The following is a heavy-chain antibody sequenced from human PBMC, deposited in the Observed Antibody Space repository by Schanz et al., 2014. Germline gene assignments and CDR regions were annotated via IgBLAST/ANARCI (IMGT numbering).Heavy chain of an antibody. CDR3: ARGGATRYY. J-gene: IGHJ4*02. CDR1: GFTVNTNY. D-gene: IGHD1-26*01. CDR2: MYINSGST. V-gene: IGHV3-53*01. Sequence: EVQLVESGGGLIQPGGSLRLSCAVSGFTVNTNYMSWVRQAPGKGLEWISSMYINSGSTQYADSVKGRFIISRDNAKNSLYLQMXXXXDEDTAVYYCARGGATRYYWGQGTLVTVSS.